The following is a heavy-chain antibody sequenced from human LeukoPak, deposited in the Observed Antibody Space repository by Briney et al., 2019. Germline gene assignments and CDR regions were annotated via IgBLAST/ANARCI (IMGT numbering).Heavy chain of an antibody. D-gene: IGHD2/OR15-2a*01. CDR2: INVDGSGT. V-gene: IGHV3-7*01. CDR1: GFTFSSSW. J-gene: IGHJ4*02. Sequence: GGSLRLSCAASGFTFSSSWMSWVRQAPGKGLGWVAHINVDGSGTYYVDSVRGRFTISRDNAKNSLYLQMNTLRAEDTAVYYCAKYLTRAFDYWGQGTLVTVSS. CDR3: AKYLTRAFDY.